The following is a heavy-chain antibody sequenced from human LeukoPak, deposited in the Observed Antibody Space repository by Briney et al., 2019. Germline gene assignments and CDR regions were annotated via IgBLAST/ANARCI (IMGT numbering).Heavy chain of an antibody. CDR1: GYTFTSYG. Sequence: ASAKVSCKASGYTFTSYGISWVRQAPGQGLEWMGWISAYNGNTNYAQKLQGRVTMTTDTSTSTAYMELRSLRSDDTAVYYCARVSRIKRTSGSYPLFYYYYYGMDVWGQGTTVTVSS. CDR2: ISAYNGNT. J-gene: IGHJ6*02. CDR3: ARVSRIKRTSGSYPLFYYYYYGMDV. D-gene: IGHD1-26*01. V-gene: IGHV1-18*01.